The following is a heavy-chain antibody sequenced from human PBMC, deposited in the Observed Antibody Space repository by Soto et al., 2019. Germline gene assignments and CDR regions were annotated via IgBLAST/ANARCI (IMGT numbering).Heavy chain of an antibody. CDR1: GGSISSGGYS. CDR2: MYHSGST. D-gene: IGHD2-2*01. V-gene: IGHV4-30-2*01. CDR3: ARVPAY. J-gene: IGHJ4*02. Sequence: QLQLQESGSGLVKPSQTLSLTCAVSGGSISSGGYSWSWIRQPPGKGLEWIGYMYHSGSTYYNPPLXSXFTISIDRSKNQFSLKLSSVTAADTAVYYCARVPAYWGQGILVTVSS.